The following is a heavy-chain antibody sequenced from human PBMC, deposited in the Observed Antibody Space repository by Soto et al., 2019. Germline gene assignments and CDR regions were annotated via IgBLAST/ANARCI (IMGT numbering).Heavy chain of an antibody. CDR3: AMRPYDSSGHSAFDI. Sequence: PGDSLKISCKGSGYSFTSHWISWVRQMPGKGLEWMGRIYPSDSYTDYSPSFQGHVTFSADKSISTAYLQWSSLKASDTAMYYCAMRPYDSSGHSAFDIWGQGTMVTVSS. D-gene: IGHD3-22*01. CDR1: GYSFTSHW. J-gene: IGHJ3*02. V-gene: IGHV5-10-1*01. CDR2: IYPSDSYT.